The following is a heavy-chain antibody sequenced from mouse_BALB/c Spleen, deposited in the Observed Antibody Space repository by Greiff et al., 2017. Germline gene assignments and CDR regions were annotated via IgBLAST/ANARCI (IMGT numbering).Heavy chain of an antibody. CDR1: GSTFPDYE. Sequence: VQLQQSGAELVRPGASVTLSCKASGSTFPDYEMHWVKQTPVHGLEWSGAIDPETGGTAYNQKFKGKATLTADKSSSTAYMELRSLTSEDSAVYYCTRERGYGYFDVWGAGTTVTVSA. CDR2: IDPETGGT. J-gene: IGHJ1*01. D-gene: IGHD3-2*02. V-gene: IGHV1-15*01. CDR3: TRERGYGYFDV.